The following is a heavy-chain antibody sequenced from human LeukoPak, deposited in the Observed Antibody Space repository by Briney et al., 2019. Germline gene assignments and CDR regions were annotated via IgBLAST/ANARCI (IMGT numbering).Heavy chain of an antibody. CDR2: IIPIFGTA. J-gene: IGHJ6*03. CDR3: ARARYETRIWPKSRYDYYHYMDV. Sequence: SVKVSCKASGGTFSSYAISWVRQAPGQGLEWMGGIIPIFGTANYAQKFQGRVTITRDTSASTAYMELSSLRSEDMAVYYCARARYETRIWPKSRYDYYHYMDVWGKGTTVTVSS. CDR1: GGTFSSYA. D-gene: IGHD3-3*01. V-gene: IGHV1-69*05.